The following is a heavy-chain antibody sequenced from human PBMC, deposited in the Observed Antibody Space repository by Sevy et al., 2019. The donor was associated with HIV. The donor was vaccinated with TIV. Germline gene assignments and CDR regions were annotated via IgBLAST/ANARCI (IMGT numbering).Heavy chain of an antibody. J-gene: IGHJ4*02. CDR2: INPNSGDT. V-gene: IGHV1-2*02. D-gene: IGHD1-7*01. CDR3: ARDMELVNEGTQEFYY. Sequence: ASVKVSCKASGYTFTGYFMHWVRQAPGQGIEWMGWINPNSGDTNYAQKFQDRVTMTRDTSINTAYMELSRLRSDDTALYYCARDMELVNEGTQEFYYSGQGTMVTVSS. CDR1: GYTFTGYF.